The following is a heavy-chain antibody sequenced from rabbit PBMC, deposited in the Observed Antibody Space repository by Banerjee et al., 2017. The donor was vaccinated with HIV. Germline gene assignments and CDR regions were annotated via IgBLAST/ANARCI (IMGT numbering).Heavy chain of an antibody. CDR1: GFSFSSGYY. CDR2: IGTGSGST. D-gene: IGHD4-1*01. CDR3: ARDLAGVIGWNFNL. J-gene: IGHJ4*01. V-gene: IGHV1S43*01. Sequence: QEQLEESGGDLVKPEGSLTLTCTASGFSFSSGYYMSWVRQAPGKGLEWIGCIGTGSGSTYYASWVNGRFTISRSTSLNTVTLQMTSLTAADTATYFCARDLAGVIGWNFNLWGPGTLVTVS.